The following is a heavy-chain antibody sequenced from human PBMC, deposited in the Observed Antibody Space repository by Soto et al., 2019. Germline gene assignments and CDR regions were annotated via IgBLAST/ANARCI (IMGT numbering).Heavy chain of an antibody. Sequence: TSETLSLTCTVSGGSISSSSYYWGWIRQPPGKGLEWIGSIYYSGSTYYNPSLKSRVTISVDTSKNQFSLKLSSVTAADTAVYYCASGYDILTGYPRGDYYGMDVWGQGTTVTVSS. CDR3: ASGYDILTGYPRGDYYGMDV. J-gene: IGHJ6*02. V-gene: IGHV4-39*01. CDR1: GGSISSSSYY. CDR2: IYYSGST. D-gene: IGHD3-9*01.